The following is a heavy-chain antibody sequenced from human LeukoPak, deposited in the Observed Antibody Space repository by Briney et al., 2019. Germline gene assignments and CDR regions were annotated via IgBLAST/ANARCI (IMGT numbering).Heavy chain of an antibody. CDR3: ARHVSVTPWYFDL. CDR2: IYYSGST. CDR1: GGSLSGYF. J-gene: IGHJ2*01. D-gene: IGHD4-17*01. Sequence: SETLSLTCTVSGGSLSGYFWSWFRQPPGKGLEWIGYIYYSGSTNYNPSLKSRVTISVDTSKNQFSLKLSSVTAADTALYYCARHVSVTPWYFDLWGRGTLVTVSS. V-gene: IGHV4-59*08.